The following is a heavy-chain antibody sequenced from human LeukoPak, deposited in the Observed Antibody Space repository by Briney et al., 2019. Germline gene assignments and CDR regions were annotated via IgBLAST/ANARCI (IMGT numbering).Heavy chain of an antibody. CDR3: ARVKSSDYDILTGYPSEAFDI. Sequence: SETLSLTCAVYGGSFSGYYWSWIRQPPGKGLEWIGEINHSGSTNYNPSLKSRVTMSVDKSENQLSLKLSSVTAADTAVYYCARVKSSDYDILTGYPSEAFDIWGQGTMVTVSS. D-gene: IGHD3-9*01. CDR2: INHSGST. J-gene: IGHJ3*02. CDR1: GGSFSGYY. V-gene: IGHV4-34*01.